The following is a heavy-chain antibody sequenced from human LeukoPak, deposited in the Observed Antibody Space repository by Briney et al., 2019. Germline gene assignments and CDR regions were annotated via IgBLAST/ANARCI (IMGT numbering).Heavy chain of an antibody. V-gene: IGHV1-46*01. CDR2: INPSGGST. D-gene: IGHD3-3*01. CDR1: GYTFTSYY. J-gene: IGHJ4*02. CDR3: ARGRRDTIFGVVIPFDY. Sequence: ASVKVSCKASGYTFTSYYMHWVRQAPGQGLEWMGIINPSGGSTSYAQKFQGRVTITRDTSTSTVYMELSSLRSEDTAVYYCARGRRDTIFGVVIPFDYWGQGTLVTVSS.